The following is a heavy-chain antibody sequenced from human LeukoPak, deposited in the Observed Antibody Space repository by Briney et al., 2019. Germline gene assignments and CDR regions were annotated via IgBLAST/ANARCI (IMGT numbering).Heavy chain of an antibody. Sequence: SETLSLTCTVSGVSISVGGHYWSWIRQLPGKGLEWIGYIYYSGSTYYNPSLKSRVTMSVDTSKNQFSLKLSSVTAADTAVYYCARDLSGYSSFDYWGQGTLVTVSP. CDR2: IYYSGST. CDR3: ARDLSGYSSFDY. D-gene: IGHD3-3*01. J-gene: IGHJ4*02. CDR1: GVSISVGGHY. V-gene: IGHV4-31*03.